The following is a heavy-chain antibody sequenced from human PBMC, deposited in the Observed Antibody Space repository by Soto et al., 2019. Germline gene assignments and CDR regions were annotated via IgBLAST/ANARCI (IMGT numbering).Heavy chain of an antibody. CDR3: ARRLGFSGVGPSTSNWFDP. J-gene: IGHJ5*02. Sequence: XGSLQLSCAASGFTFTDYYMSWMRQAPGKGLEWLSYISSSGNTIFYATSVKGRFTISRDNAKNSLSLQMNSLTAGDTAVYYCARRLGFSGVGPSTSNWFDPWGQGTLVTVSS. CDR1: GFTFTDYY. D-gene: IGHD1-26*01. CDR2: ISSSGNTI. V-gene: IGHV3-11*01.